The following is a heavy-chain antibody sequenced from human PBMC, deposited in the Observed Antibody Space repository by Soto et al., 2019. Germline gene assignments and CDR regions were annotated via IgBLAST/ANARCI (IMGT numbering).Heavy chain of an antibody. CDR3: TTDIVLMGVTIDP. V-gene: IGHV3-73*01. D-gene: IGHD2-8*01. CDR1: GFTFSGSA. CDR2: IRTKPISYAT. J-gene: IGHJ5*02. Sequence: PGGSLRLSCAASGFTFSGSAIHWVRQASGKGLEWLGRIRTKPISYATSYAASVKGRFTISRDDSENTAYLQMNSLKTEDTAVYYCTTDIVLMGVTIDPWGQGTLVTVSS.